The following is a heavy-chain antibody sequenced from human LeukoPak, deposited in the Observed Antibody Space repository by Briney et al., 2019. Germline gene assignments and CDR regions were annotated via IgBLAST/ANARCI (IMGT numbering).Heavy chain of an antibody. CDR3: ARDPTGTASRGRYIDY. CDR1: GYTFTSYY. D-gene: IGHD1-1*01. Sequence: GASVKVSCKASGYTFTSYYMHWVRQAPGQGLEWMGIINPSGGSTSYAQKFQGRVTMTRDTSTSTVYMELSSLRSEDTAVYYCARDPTGTASRGRYIDYWGQGTLVTVSS. CDR2: INPSGGST. J-gene: IGHJ4*02. V-gene: IGHV1-46*01.